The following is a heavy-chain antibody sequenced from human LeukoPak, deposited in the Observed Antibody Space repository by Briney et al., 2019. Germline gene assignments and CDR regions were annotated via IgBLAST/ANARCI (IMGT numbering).Heavy chain of an antibody. CDR1: GFPFSNYW. CDR3: VRDRGYSTFDY. CDR2: MKEDGGGI. Sequence: GGSLRLSCAGSGFPFSNYWMAWVRQAPGKGLEWVANMKEDGGGINYVDSVKGRFTISRDNAKNSLDLQMNSLRVDDTAVYYCVRDRGYSTFDYWGQGTLVIVSS. D-gene: IGHD4-23*01. J-gene: IGHJ4*02. V-gene: IGHV3-7*01.